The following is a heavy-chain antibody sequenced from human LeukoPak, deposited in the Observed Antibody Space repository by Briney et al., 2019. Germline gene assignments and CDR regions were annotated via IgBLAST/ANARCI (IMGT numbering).Heavy chain of an antibody. CDR2: MNPNSGNT. CDR3: ARGGHYDILTGYYQDDY. D-gene: IGHD3-9*01. J-gene: IGHJ4*02. V-gene: IGHV1-8*01. Sequence: ASVKVSCKASGYTFTSYDINWVRQATGQGLGWMGWMNPNSGNTGYAQKFQGRVTMTRNTSISTAYMELSSLRSEDTAVYYCARGGHYDILTGYYQDDYWGQGTLVTVSS. CDR1: GYTFTSYD.